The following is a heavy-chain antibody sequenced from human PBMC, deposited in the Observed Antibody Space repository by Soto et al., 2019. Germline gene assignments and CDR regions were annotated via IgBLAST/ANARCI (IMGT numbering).Heavy chain of an antibody. D-gene: IGHD2-21*02. V-gene: IGHV1-69*02. Sequence: QVQLVQSGAEVKKPGSSVKVSCKASGGTFSSYTISWVRQAPGQGLEWMGRIIPILGIANYAQKFQGRVTITADKSTSTAYMELSSLRSEDTAVYYCARSRKGGDQGVGNNYWGQGTLVTVSS. J-gene: IGHJ4*02. CDR3: ARSRKGGDQGVGNNY. CDR2: IIPILGIA. CDR1: GGTFSSYT.